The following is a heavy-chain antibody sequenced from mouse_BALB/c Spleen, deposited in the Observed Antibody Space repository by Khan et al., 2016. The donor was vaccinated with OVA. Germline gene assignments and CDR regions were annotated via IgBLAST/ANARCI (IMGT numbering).Heavy chain of an antibody. V-gene: IGHV9-3-1*01. J-gene: IGHJ4*01. D-gene: IGHD2-14*01. CDR2: INTYTGEP. Sequence: QIQLVQSGPELKKPGETVKISCKASGYTFTNYGMNWVKQAPGKGLKWMGWINTYTGEPTYADDFKGRFAFSLETSASTAYLQINNLKNEDTATYFYARKYYRYDAMDDWGQGTSVTVSS. CDR3: ARKYYRYDAMDD. CDR1: GYTFTNYG.